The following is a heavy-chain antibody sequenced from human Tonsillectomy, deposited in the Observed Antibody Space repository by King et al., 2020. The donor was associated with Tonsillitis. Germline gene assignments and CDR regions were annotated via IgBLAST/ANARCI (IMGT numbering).Heavy chain of an antibody. Sequence: QLQESGPGLVKPSETLSLTCTVSGGSISTSSYYWGWIRQTPGKGLEWIGSINYSGSTYYNSSLKSRVTISVDTSKNQLSLNLSSLTAADTAVFYCARRTGLLSFDYWGQGTLVTVSS. D-gene: IGHD1-26*01. J-gene: IGHJ4*02. CDR2: INYSGST. V-gene: IGHV4-39*01. CDR3: ARRTGLLSFDY. CDR1: GGSISTSSYY.